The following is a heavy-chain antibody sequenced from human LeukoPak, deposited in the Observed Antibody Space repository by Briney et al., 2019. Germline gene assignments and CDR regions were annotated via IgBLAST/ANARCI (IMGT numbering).Heavy chain of an antibody. CDR1: GFTFSSYS. D-gene: IGHD3-22*01. CDR2: ISSSSSTI. J-gene: IGHJ5*02. CDR3: ARSDYYDSSGYRGPSWFDP. Sequence: GGSLRLSCAASGFTFSSYSMNWVRQAPGKGLEWVSYISSSSSTIYYADSVRGRFTISRDNAKNTLYLQMNSLRAEDTAVYYCARSDYYDSSGYRGPSWFDPWGQGTLVTVSS. V-gene: IGHV3-48*04.